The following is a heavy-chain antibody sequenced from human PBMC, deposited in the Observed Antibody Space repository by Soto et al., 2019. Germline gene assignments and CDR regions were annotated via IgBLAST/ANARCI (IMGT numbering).Heavy chain of an antibody. D-gene: IGHD6-19*01. J-gene: IGHJ4*02. CDR1: GFTFSSYA. V-gene: IGHV3-23*04. Sequence: EVQLVESGGGLVKRGGFLRLSCAASGFTFSSYAMTWVRQAPGKGLEWVSAISAGGGSAYYADSVKGLFTISRDNSKNTLYLQMISLRAEDTAVYYCAKVRSAWFFDYWGQGTLVTVSS. CDR2: ISAGGGSA. CDR3: AKVRSAWFFDY.